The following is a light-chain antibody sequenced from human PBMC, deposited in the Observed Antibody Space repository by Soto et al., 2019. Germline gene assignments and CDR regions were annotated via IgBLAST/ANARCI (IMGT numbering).Light chain of an antibody. V-gene: IGKV3-20*01. CDR1: QSVSGDY. Sequence: EVVLTQSSDILSLSPGERASLSCRASQSVSGDYVAWYQQKPGQAPGLLIHGASNRATGIPDRFSGSGSGTDFTLTISRLEPEDFAVYFCHRYGSSPTFGQGTRLEIK. CDR2: GAS. J-gene: IGKJ2*01. CDR3: HRYGSSPT.